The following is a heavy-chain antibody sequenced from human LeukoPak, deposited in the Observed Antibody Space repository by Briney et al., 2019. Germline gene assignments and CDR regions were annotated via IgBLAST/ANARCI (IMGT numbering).Heavy chain of an antibody. CDR1: GFSFEDYA. V-gene: IGHV3-9*01. J-gene: IGHJ4*02. D-gene: IGHD6-19*01. Sequence: GGSLRLSCAGSGFSFEDYAMHWARQAPGKGLEWLSIISWNSGYIGYADSVKGRFTISRDNAKNSLYLQMNSLRAEDTAFYYCAKVRGTYSSGFFFDYWGPGALVTVSS. CDR3: AKVRGTYSSGFFFDY. CDR2: ISWNSGYI.